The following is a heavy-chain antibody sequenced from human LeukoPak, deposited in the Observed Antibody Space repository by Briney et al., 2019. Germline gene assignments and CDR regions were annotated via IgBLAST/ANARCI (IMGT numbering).Heavy chain of an antibody. Sequence: GGSLRLSCAASGFTFSSYSMNWVRQAPGKGLEWVSYISSSSSTIYYADSVKGRFTISRDNAKNSLYLQMNSLRDEDTAVYYCARDRVYCGGDCYYSDAFDIWGQGTMVTVSS. CDR1: GFTFSSYS. CDR2: ISSSSSTI. D-gene: IGHD2-21*02. J-gene: IGHJ3*02. V-gene: IGHV3-48*02. CDR3: ARDRVYCGGDCYYSDAFDI.